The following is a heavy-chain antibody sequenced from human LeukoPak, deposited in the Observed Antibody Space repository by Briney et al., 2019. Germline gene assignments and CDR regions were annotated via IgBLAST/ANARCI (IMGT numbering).Heavy chain of an antibody. Sequence: PGGSLRLSCAASGFTFSSYGMSWVRQAPGKGLEWVSAISGSGGSTYYADSVKGRFTISRDNSKNTLYLQMNSLRAEDTAVYYCAKLRNFDWLLSGYYYYYMDVWGKGTTVTISS. CDR2: ISGSGGST. CDR3: AKLRNFDWLLSGYYYYYMDV. CDR1: GFTFSSYG. V-gene: IGHV3-23*01. J-gene: IGHJ6*03. D-gene: IGHD3-9*01.